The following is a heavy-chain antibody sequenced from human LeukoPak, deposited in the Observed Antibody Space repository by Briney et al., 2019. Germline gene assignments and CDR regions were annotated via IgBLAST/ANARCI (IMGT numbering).Heavy chain of an antibody. V-gene: IGHV1-69*05. D-gene: IGHD6-19*01. CDR1: GGTFSSYA. CDR2: MIPIFGTA. CDR3: ARGDSSGWYPREYFQH. Sequence: SVKVSCKASGGTFSSYAISWVRQAPGQGLEWMGRMIPIFGTANYAQKFQGRVTITTDESTSTAYMELSSLRSEDTAVYYCARGDSSGWYPREYFQHWGQGTLVTVSS. J-gene: IGHJ1*01.